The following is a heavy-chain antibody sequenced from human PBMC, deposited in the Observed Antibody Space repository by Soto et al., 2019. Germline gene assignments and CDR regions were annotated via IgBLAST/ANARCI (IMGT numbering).Heavy chain of an antibody. Sequence: SETLSLTCTVSGGSISSYYWSWIRQPPGKGLEWIGYIYYSGSTNYNPSLKSRVTISVDTSKNQFSLKLSSVTAADTAVYYCAKTTVTTSDWFDPWGQGTLVTVSS. CDR3: AKTTVTTSDWFDP. CDR1: GGSISSYY. D-gene: IGHD4-17*01. J-gene: IGHJ5*02. CDR2: IYYSGST. V-gene: IGHV4-59*08.